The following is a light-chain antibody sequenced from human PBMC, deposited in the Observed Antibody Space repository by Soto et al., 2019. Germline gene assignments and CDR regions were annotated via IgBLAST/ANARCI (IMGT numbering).Light chain of an antibody. V-gene: IGKV3-20*01. CDR1: QSITNNY. CDR2: GAS. CDR3: QQYGNSRT. Sequence: LAPGERATLSCRASQSITNNYLAWYQQRPGLAPRLLIYGASIRATGIPDRFSGSGSGTDFTLTISRLEPEDFAVYYCQQYGNSRTFGQGTKVDIK. J-gene: IGKJ1*01.